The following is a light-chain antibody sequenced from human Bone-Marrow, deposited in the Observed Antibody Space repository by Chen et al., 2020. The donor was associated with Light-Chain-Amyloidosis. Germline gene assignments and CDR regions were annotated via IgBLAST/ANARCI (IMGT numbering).Light chain of an antibody. Sequence: NFMLTQPHSVSESPGKTVIISCTRTSGSIATNFVKWYQQRPGSSPTTVIYEDDQRPSGVPDRFSGSIDRSSNSASLTISGLKTEDEADYYCQSYQGSSQGVFGGGTKLTVL. CDR1: SGSIATNF. CDR3: QSYQGSSQGV. CDR2: EDD. V-gene: IGLV6-57*01. J-gene: IGLJ3*02.